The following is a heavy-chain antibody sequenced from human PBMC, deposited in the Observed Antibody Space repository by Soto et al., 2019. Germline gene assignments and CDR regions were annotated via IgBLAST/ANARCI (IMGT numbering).Heavy chain of an antibody. D-gene: IGHD2-15*01. CDR3: ARGTKGYCSGGSCYSGAYYYYGMDV. Sequence: SVKVSCKASGGTFSSYAISWVRQAPGQGLEWMGGIIPIFGTANYAQKFQGRVTITADKSTSTAYMELSSLRSEDTAVYYCARGTKGYCSGGSCYSGAYYYYGMDVWGQGTTVTVSS. V-gene: IGHV1-69*06. CDR1: GGTFSSYA. J-gene: IGHJ6*02. CDR2: IIPIFGTA.